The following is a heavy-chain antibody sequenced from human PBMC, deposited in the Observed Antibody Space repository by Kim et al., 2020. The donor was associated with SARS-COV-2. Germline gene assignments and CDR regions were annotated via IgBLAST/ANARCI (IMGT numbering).Heavy chain of an antibody. V-gene: IGHV4-39*01. CDR3: SIVVVPAAIFDY. Sequence: SETLSLTCTVSGGSISSSSYYWGWIRQPPGKGLEWIGSIYYSGSTYYNPSLKSRVTISVDTSKNQFSLKLSSVTAADTAVYYCSIVVVPAAIFDYWGQGTLVTVSS. CDR1: GGSISSSSYY. J-gene: IGHJ4*02. CDR2: IYYSGST. D-gene: IGHD2-2*01.